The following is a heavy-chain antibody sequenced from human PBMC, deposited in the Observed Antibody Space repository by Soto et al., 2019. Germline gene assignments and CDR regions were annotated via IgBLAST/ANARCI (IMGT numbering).Heavy chain of an antibody. CDR3: ASVDTAMVVY. Sequence: SETLSLTRTVSGGSISSSSYYWGWIRQPPGKGLEWIGSIYYSGSTYYNPSLKSRVTISVDTSKNQFSLKLSSVTAADTALYYCASVDTAMVVYWGQGTLVTVSS. J-gene: IGHJ4*02. V-gene: IGHV4-39*07. CDR2: IYYSGST. CDR1: GGSISSSSYY. D-gene: IGHD5-18*01.